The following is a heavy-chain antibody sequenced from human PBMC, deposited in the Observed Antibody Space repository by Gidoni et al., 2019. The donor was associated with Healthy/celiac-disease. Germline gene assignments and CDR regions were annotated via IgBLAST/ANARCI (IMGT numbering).Heavy chain of an antibody. CDR3: ARGDDSSGYYLFDY. V-gene: IGHV4-39*01. CDR2: IYYSGST. Sequence: QLQLQESGPGLVKPSETLSLTCTVSGGSISSSSYYWGWIRQPPGKGLEWIGSIYYSGSTYYNPSLKSRVTISVDTSKNQFSLKLSSVTAADTAVYYCARGDDSSGYYLFDYWGQGTLVTVSS. J-gene: IGHJ4*02. CDR1: GGSISSSSYY. D-gene: IGHD3-22*01.